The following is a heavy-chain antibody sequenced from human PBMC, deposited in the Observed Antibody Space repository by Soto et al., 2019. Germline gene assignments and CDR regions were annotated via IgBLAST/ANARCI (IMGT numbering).Heavy chain of an antibody. CDR3: ARVAGRELLDY. J-gene: IGHJ4*02. D-gene: IGHD1-26*01. V-gene: IGHV4-59*01. CDR2: IYYSGST. Sequence: SETLSLTCTVSGGSISGYYWSWIRQPPGKGLEWIGYIYYSGSTNYNPSLKSRVTISVDTSKNQFSLKLSSVTAADTAVYYCARVAGRELLDYWGQGTLVTVSS. CDR1: GGSISGYY.